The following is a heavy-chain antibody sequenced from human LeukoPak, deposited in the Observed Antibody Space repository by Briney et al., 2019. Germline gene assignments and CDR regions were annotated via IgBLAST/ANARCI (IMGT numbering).Heavy chain of an antibody. V-gene: IGHV3-23*01. J-gene: IGHJ4*02. D-gene: IGHD3-10*01. CDR1: GLTFCDYA. Sequence: SGGSLRLSCAASGLTFCDYAMNWVRQAPGKGLEWVSGISGSGGTTYYADSVKGRFTISRDNSKNTLYLQMNSLRAEDTAVYYCARGRRDSRQFDYWGQGTLVTVSS. CDR2: ISGSGGTT. CDR3: ARGRRDSRQFDY.